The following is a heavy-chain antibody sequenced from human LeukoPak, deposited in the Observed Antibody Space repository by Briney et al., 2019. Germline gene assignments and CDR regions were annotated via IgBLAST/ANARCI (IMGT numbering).Heavy chain of an antibody. CDR3: ARDRIRYFDY. CDR1: GFTFSSYE. V-gene: IGHV3-48*01. CDR2: ISSSSSTI. Sequence: GGSLRLSCAASGFTFSSYEMNWVRQAPGKGLEWVSYISSSSSTIYYADSVKGRFTISRDNAKNSLYLQMNSLRAEDTAVYYCARDRIRYFDYWGQGTLVTVSS. D-gene: IGHD5-18*01. J-gene: IGHJ4*02.